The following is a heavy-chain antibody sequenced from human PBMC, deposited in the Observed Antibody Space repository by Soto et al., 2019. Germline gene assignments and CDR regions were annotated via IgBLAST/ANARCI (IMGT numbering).Heavy chain of an antibody. CDR2: IDWDDDK. J-gene: IGHJ3*02. D-gene: IGHD6-6*01. CDR3: ARSRSSIAARVDDFDI. V-gene: IGHV2-70*04. Sequence: SGPTLVNPTQTLTLTCTFSGFSLSTSGMRVSWIRQPPGKALEWLARIDWDDDKFYSTSLKTRLTISKDTSKNQVVLTMTNMDPVDTATYYCARSRSSIAARVDDFDIWGQGTMVTVSS. CDR1: GFSLSTSGMR.